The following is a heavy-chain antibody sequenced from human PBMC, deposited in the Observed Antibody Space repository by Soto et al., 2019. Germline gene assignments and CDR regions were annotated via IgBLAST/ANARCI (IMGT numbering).Heavy chain of an antibody. D-gene: IGHD6-13*01. CDR1: GFTFSSYA. CDR2: ISGSGGST. J-gene: IGHJ6*02. CDR3: AKDSPSSSWPTYYYYGMDV. Sequence: GGSLRLSCAASGFTFSSYAMSWARQAPGKGLEWVSAISGSGGSTYYADSVKGRFTISRDNSKNTLYLQMNSLRAEDTAVYYCAKDSPSSSWPTYYYYGMDVWGQGTTVTVSS. V-gene: IGHV3-23*01.